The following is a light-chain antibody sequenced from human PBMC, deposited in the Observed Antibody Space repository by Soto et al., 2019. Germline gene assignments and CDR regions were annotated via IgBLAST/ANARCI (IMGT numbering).Light chain of an antibody. Sequence: QYALTQPPSASGSPGQSVTISCTGTSSDVGGYNYVSWYQQHPGKAPKLMIYEVSKRPSGVPDRFSGSKSVNTASLTVSGLQAEDEADYYCSSYAGSNNFGVFGTGTKLTVL. J-gene: IGLJ1*01. CDR1: SSDVGGYNY. CDR3: SSYAGSNNFGV. V-gene: IGLV2-8*01. CDR2: EVS.